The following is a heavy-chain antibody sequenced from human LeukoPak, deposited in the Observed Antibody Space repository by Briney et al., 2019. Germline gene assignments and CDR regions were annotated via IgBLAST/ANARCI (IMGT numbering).Heavy chain of an antibody. J-gene: IGHJ4*02. D-gene: IGHD2-2*01. CDR3: ATEIVPADNFDY. CDR2: IYYSGST. CDR1: GGSISSHY. Sequence: SETLSLTCTVSGGSISSHYWSWIRQPPGKGLEWIGSIYYSGSTYYNPSLKSRVTISVDTSKNQFSLKLSSVTAADTAVYYCATEIVPADNFDYWGQGTLVTVSS. V-gene: IGHV4-59*05.